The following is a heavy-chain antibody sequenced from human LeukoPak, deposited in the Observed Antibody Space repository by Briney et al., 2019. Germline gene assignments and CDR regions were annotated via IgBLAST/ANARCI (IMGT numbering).Heavy chain of an antibody. CDR3: ARDPYSSTWSYGMDV. D-gene: IGHD6-6*01. Sequence: GGSLRLSCAASGFTFSSYWMSWVRQAPGKGLEWVACIKQDGSEEVYVDSVKGRFTISRDNAKNSLFLQMNTLRAEDTAVYYCARDPYSSTWSYGMDVWGQGTTVTVSS. V-gene: IGHV3-7*05. J-gene: IGHJ6*02. CDR2: IKQDGSEE. CDR1: GFTFSSYW.